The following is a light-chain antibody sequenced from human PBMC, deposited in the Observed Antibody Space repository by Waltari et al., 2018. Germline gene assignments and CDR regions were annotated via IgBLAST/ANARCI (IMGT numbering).Light chain of an antibody. CDR2: DVT. Sequence: QSALTQPASVSGSPGQSLTIPCTGTTRDIGGYNYVSCYQQHPGRAPKLMIYDVTDRPSGISIRFSGSKSGNTASLTISGLRAEDEAYYYCTSYTTTSTLVLFGGGTKLTVL. V-gene: IGLV2-14*03. CDR3: TSYTTTSTLVL. CDR1: TRDIGGYNY. J-gene: IGLJ2*01.